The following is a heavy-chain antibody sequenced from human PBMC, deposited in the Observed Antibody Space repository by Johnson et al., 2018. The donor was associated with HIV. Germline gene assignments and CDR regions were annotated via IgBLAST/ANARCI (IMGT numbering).Heavy chain of an antibody. Sequence: VQLVESGGGVVQPRRSLRLSCVASGLSFNSYVMHWVRQAPGKGLQWVAVISYDGTKIHYTDSVKGRFTIYRDNSKNTFYLQMNSLTAEDTAVYFCARGGPLTMVQDALDTWGQGTMVIVSA. V-gene: IGHV3-30*04. CDR2: ISYDGTKI. CDR1: GLSFNSYV. CDR3: ARGGPLTMVQDALDT. J-gene: IGHJ3*02. D-gene: IGHD3-10*01.